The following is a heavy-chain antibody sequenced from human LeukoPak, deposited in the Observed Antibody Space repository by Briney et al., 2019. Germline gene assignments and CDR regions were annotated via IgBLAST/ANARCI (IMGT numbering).Heavy chain of an antibody. CDR2: IKQDGSEK. CDR3: ARDRQLLWFGELLHYFDY. CDR1: GFTFSSYW. J-gene: IGHJ4*02. Sequence: GGVLRLSCAASGFTFSSYWMSWVRQAPGKGREWVANIKQDGSEKYYVDSVKGRFTISRDNAKNSLYLQMNSLRAEDTAVYYCARDRQLLWFGELLHYFDYWGQGTLVTVSS. D-gene: IGHD3-10*01. V-gene: IGHV3-7*01.